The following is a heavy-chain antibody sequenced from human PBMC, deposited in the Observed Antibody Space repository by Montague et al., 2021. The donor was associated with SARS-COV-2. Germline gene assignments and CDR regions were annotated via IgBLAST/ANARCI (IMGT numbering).Heavy chain of an antibody. D-gene: IGHD3-9*01. CDR3: ARVDILTGYYAYGMDV. CDR2: IDWDDDK. CDR1: GFSLSTSGMC. V-gene: IGHV2-70*01. J-gene: IGHJ6*02. Sequence: PALVKPTQTLTLTCTFSGFSLSTSGMCVSWIRQPPGKALEWLALIDWDDDKYYSTSLKTRLTISKDTSKNQVVLTMTNMDPVDTATYYYARVDILTGYYAYGMDVWGQGTTVTVSS.